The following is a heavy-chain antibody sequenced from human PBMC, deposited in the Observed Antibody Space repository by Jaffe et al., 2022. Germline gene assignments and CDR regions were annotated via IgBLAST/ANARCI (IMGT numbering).Heavy chain of an antibody. D-gene: IGHD3-10*01. CDR2: IDWDDDK. J-gene: IGHJ5*02. V-gene: IGHV2-70*20. Sequence: QVTLRESGPALVKPTQTLTLTCTFSGFSLSTSGMCVSWVRQPPGKALEWLALIDWDDDKYYSTSLKTRLTISKDTSKNQVVLTMTNMDPVDTATYYCARAVGYYGSGSYLDRGWFDPWGQGTLVTVSS. CDR1: GFSLSTSGMC. CDR3: ARAVGYYGSGSYLDRGWFDP.